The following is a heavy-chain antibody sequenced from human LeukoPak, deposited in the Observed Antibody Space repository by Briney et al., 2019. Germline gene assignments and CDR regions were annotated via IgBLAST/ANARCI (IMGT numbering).Heavy chain of an antibody. CDR1: GFSLSSTGMC. D-gene: IGHD3-22*01. J-gene: IGHJ4*02. V-gene: IGHV2-70*11. Sequence: SGPALVKPTQTLTLTCTFSGFSLSSTGMCVSWIRQPPGKALEWLARFDWDDDKHYTTSLKTRLTISKDTSKNQMVLTMTNLDPADTATYYCARTRGQYYYDSSGYPFDYWGQGTLITVSS. CDR2: FDWDDDK. CDR3: ARTRGQYYYDSSGYPFDY.